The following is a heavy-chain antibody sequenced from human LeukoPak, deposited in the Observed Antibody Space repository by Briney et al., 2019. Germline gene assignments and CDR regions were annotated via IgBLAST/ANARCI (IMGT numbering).Heavy chain of an antibody. D-gene: IGHD2-2*01. J-gene: IGHJ4*02. CDR1: GYTFTGYY. CDR2: INPNSGGT. CDR3: ARGLEYQLLFFDY. Sequence: EASVKVSCKASGYTFTGYYMHWVRQAPGQGLEWMGWINPNSGGTNYAQKFQGRVTMTRDTSISTAYMELSRLRSDDTAVYYCARGLEYQLLFFDYWGQGTLVTVSS. V-gene: IGHV1-2*02.